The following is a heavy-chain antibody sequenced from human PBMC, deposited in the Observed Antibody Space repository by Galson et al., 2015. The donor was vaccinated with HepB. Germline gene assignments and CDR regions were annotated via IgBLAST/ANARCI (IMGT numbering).Heavy chain of an antibody. J-gene: IGHJ6*03. CDR3: AKDPQYCSGGSCYTYYYYYYYMDV. D-gene: IGHD2-15*01. CDR2: ISYDGSNK. CDR1: GFTFSSYG. V-gene: IGHV3-30*18. Sequence: SLRLSCAASGFTFSSYGLHWVRQAPGKGLEWVAVISYDGSNKYYADSVKGRFTISRDNSKNTLYLQMNSLRAEDTAVYYCAKDPQYCSGGSCYTYYYYYYYMDVWGKGTTVTVSS.